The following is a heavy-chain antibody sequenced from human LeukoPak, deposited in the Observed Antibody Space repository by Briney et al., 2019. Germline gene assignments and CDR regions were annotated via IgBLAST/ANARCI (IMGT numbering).Heavy chain of an antibody. CDR2: ISSSGSTI. V-gene: IGHV3-48*03. D-gene: IGHD1-26*01. J-gene: IGHJ4*02. CDR1: GFTFSSYE. CDR3: AKAMGATLFDY. Sequence: GGSLRLSCAASGFTFSSYEMNWVRQAPGKGLEWVSYISSSGSTIYYADSVKGRFTISRDNAKNSLYLQMNSLRAGDTAVYYCAKAMGATLFDYWGQGTLVTVSS.